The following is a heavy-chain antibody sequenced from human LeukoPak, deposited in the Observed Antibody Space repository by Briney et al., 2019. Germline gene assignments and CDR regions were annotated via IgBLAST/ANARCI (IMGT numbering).Heavy chain of an antibody. J-gene: IGHJ3*02. Sequence: PGGSLRLSCAASGFTFSSYSMNWVRQAPGKGLEWVSSISSSSSYIYYADSVKGRFTISRDNAKNSLYLQMNSLRAEDTALYYCAKDINQLLSVGDAFDIWGQGTIVTVSS. CDR2: ISSSSSYI. CDR1: GFTFSSYS. D-gene: IGHD2-2*01. V-gene: IGHV3-21*04. CDR3: AKDINQLLSVGDAFDI.